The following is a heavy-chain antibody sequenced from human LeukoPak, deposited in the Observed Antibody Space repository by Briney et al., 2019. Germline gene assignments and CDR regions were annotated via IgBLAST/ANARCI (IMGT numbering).Heavy chain of an antibody. CDR2: IYPYTGAT. D-gene: IGHD3-10*01. J-gene: IGHJ4*02. CDR3: ARDGPAQMVDFDC. V-gene: IGHV1-2*02. Sequence: ASVKVSCKASGYTFSGTGWYLYWLRQAPGQGLECMGWIYPYTGATRYAQKFQGRVAMTRDTSISTAYMELSRLRPDDTAVYYCARDGPAQMVDFDCSGQGTLVTVSS. CDR1: GYTFSGTGWY.